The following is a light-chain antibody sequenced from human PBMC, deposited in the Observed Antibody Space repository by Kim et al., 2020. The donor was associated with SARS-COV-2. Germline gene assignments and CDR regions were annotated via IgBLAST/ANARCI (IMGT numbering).Light chain of an antibody. Sequence: IQMTQSPSALSASVGDRVTITCRASQKINTFLNWYQQKSGEAPKLLMYSASNLQSGVPSRFSGSGSGTDFTLTISSLQPEDFASYYCQQSFTNPPTFGQGTKVEI. CDR2: SAS. V-gene: IGKV1-39*01. J-gene: IGKJ2*01. CDR3: QQSFTNPPT. CDR1: QKINTF.